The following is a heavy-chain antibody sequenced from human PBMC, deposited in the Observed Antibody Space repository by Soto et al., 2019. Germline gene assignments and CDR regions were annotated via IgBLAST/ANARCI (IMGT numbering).Heavy chain of an antibody. Sequence: GGSLRLSCAASGFSFSSYGMHWVRQAPGKGLEWVAVIWYDGSNEYYADSVKGRFTISRDNSKNTLYLQMNSLRAEDTAVYYCARFYCSGGSCYSGLAWFDYWGQGTLVTVSS. CDR2: IWYDGSNE. D-gene: IGHD2-15*01. CDR1: GFSFSSYG. V-gene: IGHV3-33*01. CDR3: ARFYCSGGSCYSGLAWFDY. J-gene: IGHJ4*02.